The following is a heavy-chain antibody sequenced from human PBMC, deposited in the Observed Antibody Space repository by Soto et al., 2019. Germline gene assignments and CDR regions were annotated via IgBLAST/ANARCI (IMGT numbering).Heavy chain of an antibody. CDR3: ARGGYYDSSGYYYAFDI. J-gene: IGHJ3*02. Sequence: ASVKVSCKASGGTFSSYAISWVRQAPGQGLEWMGGIIPIFGTANYAQKFQGRVTITADESTSTAYMELSSLRSEDTAVYYCARGGYYDSSGYYYAFDIWGQGTMVTVSS. V-gene: IGHV1-69*13. CDR2: IIPIFGTA. CDR1: GGTFSSYA. D-gene: IGHD3-22*01.